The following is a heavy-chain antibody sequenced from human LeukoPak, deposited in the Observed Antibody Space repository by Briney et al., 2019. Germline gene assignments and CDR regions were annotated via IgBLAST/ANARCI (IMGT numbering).Heavy chain of an antibody. Sequence: GGSLSLSCAASGFTFTSYAMSWVRQPPGKGRGWVSAFSGSGGSTYYADSVKGRFTISRDNSKNTLYLQMNSLRAEDTAVYYCAKSFGDYGDYVSPFGYWGQGTLVTVSS. CDR2: FSGSGGST. CDR3: AKSFGDYGDYVSPFGY. CDR1: GFTFTSYA. D-gene: IGHD4-17*01. V-gene: IGHV3-23*01. J-gene: IGHJ4*02.